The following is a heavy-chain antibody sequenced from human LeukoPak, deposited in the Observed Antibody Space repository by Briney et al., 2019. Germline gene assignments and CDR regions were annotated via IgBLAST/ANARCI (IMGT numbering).Heavy chain of an antibody. CDR3: ARAIAAAGTD. Sequence: KSGGSLRLSCAASGFTFSSYSMNWVRQAPGKGLEWVSSISSSSSYIYYADSVKGRFTISRDNAKNSLYPQMNSLRAEDTAVYYCARAIAAAGTDWGQGTLVTVSS. CDR1: GFTFSSYS. V-gene: IGHV3-21*01. J-gene: IGHJ4*02. D-gene: IGHD6-13*01. CDR2: ISSSSSYI.